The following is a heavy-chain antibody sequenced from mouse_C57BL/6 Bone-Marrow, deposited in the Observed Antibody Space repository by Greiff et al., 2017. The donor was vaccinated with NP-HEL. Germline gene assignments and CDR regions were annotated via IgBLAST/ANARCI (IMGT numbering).Heavy chain of an antibody. D-gene: IGHD1-1*01. J-gene: IGHJ2*01. CDR2: IRSKSNNYAT. Sequence: EVQLVASGGGLVQPKGSLPLSCAASGFSFNTYAMNWVRQAPGKGLEWVARIRSKSNNYATYYADSVKDRFTISRDDSESMLYLQMNNLKTEDTAMYYCVRAGGSLFDYWGQGTTLTVSS. V-gene: IGHV10-1*01. CDR1: GFSFNTYA. CDR3: VRAGGSLFDY.